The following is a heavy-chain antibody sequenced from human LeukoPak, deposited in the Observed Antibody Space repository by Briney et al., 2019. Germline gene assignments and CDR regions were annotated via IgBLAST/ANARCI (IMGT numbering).Heavy chain of an antibody. J-gene: IGHJ4*02. D-gene: IGHD2-2*01. Sequence: TSETLSLTCTVSGGSISTYYWSWIRQPAGKGLEWIGRIYSNGNTNYNPSLKSRLTMSVDTSKNQFSLKLSSVTAADTAVYYCARERSAGPYCSSTSCYAFDYWGQGTLVTVSS. V-gene: IGHV4-4*07. CDR3: ARERSAGPYCSSTSCYAFDY. CDR2: IYSNGNT. CDR1: GGSISTYY.